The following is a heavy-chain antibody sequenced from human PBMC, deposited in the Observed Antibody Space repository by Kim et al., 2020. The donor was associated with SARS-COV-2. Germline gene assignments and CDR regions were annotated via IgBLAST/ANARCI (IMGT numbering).Heavy chain of an antibody. V-gene: IGHV3-21*01. Sequence: GGSLRLSCAASGFTFSSYSMNWVRQAPGKGLEWVSSISSSSSYIYYADSVKGRFTISRDNAKNSLYLQMNSLRAEDTAVYYCAVPYGSGSYSLLDYYYGMDVWGQGTTVTVSS. CDR3: AVPYGSGSYSLLDYYYGMDV. J-gene: IGHJ6*02. D-gene: IGHD3-10*01. CDR2: ISSSSSYI. CDR1: GFTFSSYS.